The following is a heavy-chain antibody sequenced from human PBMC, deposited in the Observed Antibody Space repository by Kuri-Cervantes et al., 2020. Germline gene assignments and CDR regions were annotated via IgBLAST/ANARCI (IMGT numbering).Heavy chain of an antibody. D-gene: IGHD2-21*02. Sequence: GGSLRLSCAASGFNFDYSMMHWVRQAPGKGLEWVSLISWDGGSGFTTYYADSVKGRFTISRDNRKNSLYLQMNSLRAEDTAVYYCAKDQSVVVTNEYFQHWGQGTLVTVSS. V-gene: IGHV3-43*01. CDR1: GFNFDYSM. J-gene: IGHJ1*01. CDR2: ISWDGGSGFTT. CDR3: AKDQSVVVTNEYFQH.